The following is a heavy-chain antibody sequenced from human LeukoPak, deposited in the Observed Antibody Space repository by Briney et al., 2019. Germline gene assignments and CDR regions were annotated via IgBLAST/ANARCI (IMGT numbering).Heavy chain of an antibody. CDR1: GGSISSGGYS. D-gene: IGHD3-16*01. Sequence: SQTLSLTCAVSGGSISSGGYSWSWIRQPPGKGLEWIGYIYHSGSTNYNPSLKSRVTMSVDTSKNQFSLKLTSVTAADTAVYYCARGGRFPESWGQGTLVTVSS. CDR2: IYHSGST. J-gene: IGHJ5*02. CDR3: ARGGRFPES. V-gene: IGHV4-30-2*01.